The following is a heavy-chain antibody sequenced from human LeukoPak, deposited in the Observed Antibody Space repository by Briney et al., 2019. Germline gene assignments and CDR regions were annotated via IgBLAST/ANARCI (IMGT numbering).Heavy chain of an antibody. CDR3: AGAGDSSGPRFEAFDI. Sequence: PSETLSLTCTVSGGSVSSGTYYWSWIRQPPGKGLEWIGSIYYSGSTYYNPSLKSRAIISVDTSKKQFSLKLSSVTAADTAVYYCAGAGDSSGPRFEAFDIWGQGTVVTVPS. J-gene: IGHJ3*02. CDR2: IYYSGST. D-gene: IGHD3-22*01. V-gene: IGHV4-39*01. CDR1: GGSVSSGTYY.